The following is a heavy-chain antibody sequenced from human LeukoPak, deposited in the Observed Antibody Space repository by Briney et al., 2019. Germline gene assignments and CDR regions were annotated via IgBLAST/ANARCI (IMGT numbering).Heavy chain of an antibody. CDR3: ATDRGGGVGARGY. CDR2: ISSTGNTI. D-gene: IGHD1-26*01. V-gene: IGHV3-48*04. CDR1: GFTFSDYS. Sequence: GGSLRLSCAASGFTFSDYSMNWVRQTPGKGLEWISYISSTGNTIYYADSMMGRFTISRDDAKNSLYLQMNSLRAEDTAIYYCATDRGGGVGARGYWGQGTLVTVSS. J-gene: IGHJ4*02.